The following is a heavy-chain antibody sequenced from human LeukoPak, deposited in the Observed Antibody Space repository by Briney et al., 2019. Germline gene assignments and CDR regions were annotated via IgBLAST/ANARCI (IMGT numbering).Heavy chain of an antibody. J-gene: IGHJ4*02. Sequence: EASVKVSCKASGYTFTGYYMHWVRQAPGQGLEWMGWINPNSGGTNYAQKFQGRVTMTRDTSISTAYMELSRLRSDDTAVYYCASELAPLPEAGPKGIDYWGQGTLVTVSS. V-gene: IGHV1-2*02. CDR1: GYTFTGYY. D-gene: IGHD6-19*01. CDR3: ASELAPLPEAGPKGIDY. CDR2: INPNSGGT.